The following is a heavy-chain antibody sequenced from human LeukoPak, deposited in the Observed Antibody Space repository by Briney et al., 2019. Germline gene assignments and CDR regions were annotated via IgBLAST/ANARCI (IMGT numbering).Heavy chain of an antibody. CDR2: IKQDGSEK. D-gene: IGHD2-21*02. V-gene: IGHV3-7*05. CDR3: ARVRWGGGDCYNY. Sequence: PGGSLRLSCAASGFTFSSYWMSWVRQAPGKGLEWVANIKQDGSEKYYVDSVKGRFTISRDNAKNSLYLQMNSLRAEDTAVYYCARVRWGGGDCYNYWGQGTLVTVSS. J-gene: IGHJ4*02. CDR1: GFTFSSYW.